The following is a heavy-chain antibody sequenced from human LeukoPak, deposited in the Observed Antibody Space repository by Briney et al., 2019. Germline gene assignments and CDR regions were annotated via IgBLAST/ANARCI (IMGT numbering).Heavy chain of an antibody. CDR1: GFTFSSYG. Sequence: QPGGSLRLSCAASGFTFSSYGMHWVRQAPGKGLERVAFIRYDGSNKYYADSVKGRFTISRDNSKNTLYLQMNSLRAEDTAVYYCAKDPSFRPGYFDYWGQGTLVTVSS. V-gene: IGHV3-30*02. CDR3: AKDPSFRPGYFDY. CDR2: IRYDGSNK. J-gene: IGHJ4*02.